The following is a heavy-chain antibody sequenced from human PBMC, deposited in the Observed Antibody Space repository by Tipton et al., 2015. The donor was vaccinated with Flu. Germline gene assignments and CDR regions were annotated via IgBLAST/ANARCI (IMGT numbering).Heavy chain of an antibody. CDR3: ARVGSSGWYDY. V-gene: IGHV4-39*07. CDR2: IYYSGST. Sequence: TLSLTCTVSGGSISSSSYYWGWIRQPPGKGLEWIGSIYYSGSTYYNPPLKSRVTISVDTSKNQFSLKLSSVTAADTAVYYCARVGSSGWYDYWGQGTLVTVSS. D-gene: IGHD6-19*01. J-gene: IGHJ4*02. CDR1: GGSISSSSYY.